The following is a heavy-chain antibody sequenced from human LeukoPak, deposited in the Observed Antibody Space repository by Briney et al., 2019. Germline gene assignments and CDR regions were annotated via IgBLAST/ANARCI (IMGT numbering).Heavy chain of an antibody. CDR3: ARHTYYDFWSGYYSYYYYGMDV. CDR1: GGSISRSDHY. V-gene: IGHV4-30-4*01. J-gene: IGHJ6*02. D-gene: IGHD3-3*01. Sequence: PSETLSLTCSVSGGSISRSDHYWSWIRQPPGKGLEWIGYIYYSGITYYNPSLRSRVTISVDTSQNQFSLKLSSVTAADTAVYYCARHTYYDFWSGYYSYYYYGMDVWGQGTTVTVSS. CDR2: IYYSGIT.